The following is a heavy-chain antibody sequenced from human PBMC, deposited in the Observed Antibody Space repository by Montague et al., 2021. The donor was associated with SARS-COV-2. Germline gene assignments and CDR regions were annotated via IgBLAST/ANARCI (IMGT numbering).Heavy chain of an antibody. J-gene: IGHJ4*02. CDR3: ARGFGNTNFDY. CDR1: YY. D-gene: IGHD3-16*01. Sequence: YYWSWIRQPAGKGLEWIGRIYTSGTINYTPSLKSRVTISVDTSKNQFSLKLNSVTAADTAVYYCARGFGNTNFDYWGQGTLVTVSS. V-gene: IGHV4-61*02. CDR2: IYTSGTI.